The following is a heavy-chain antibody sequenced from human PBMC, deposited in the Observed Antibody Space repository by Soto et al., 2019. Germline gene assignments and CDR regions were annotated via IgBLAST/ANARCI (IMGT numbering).Heavy chain of an antibody. J-gene: IGHJ4*02. CDR3: ATEVLLYDSGGYYRPFQY. V-gene: IGHV1-24*01. CDR2: FDPEDGET. Sequence: GASVKVSCKVSGYTLTELSMHWVRQAPGKGLEWMGGFDPEDGETIYAQKFQGRVTMTEDTSTDTAYMELSSLRSEDTVVYYCATEVLLYDSGGYYRPFQYWGQGTLVTVSS. D-gene: IGHD3-22*01. CDR1: GYTLTELS.